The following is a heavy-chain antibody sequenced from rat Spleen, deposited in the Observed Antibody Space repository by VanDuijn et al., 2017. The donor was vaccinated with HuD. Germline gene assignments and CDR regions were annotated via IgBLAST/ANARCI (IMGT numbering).Heavy chain of an antibody. Sequence: EVQLVESGGGLVQPGRSLKLSCAASGFTFSDFFMAWVRQAPKKGLEWVASISNTGGTIYYLDSVKGRFTISRHNTQNTLYLQMNSLRSEDTATYYCTTVIQGHGFAYWGQGTLVTVSS. CDR2: ISNTGGTI. J-gene: IGHJ3*01. D-gene: IGHD1-1*01. V-gene: IGHV5-20*01. CDR1: GFTFSDFF. CDR3: TTVIQGHGFAY.